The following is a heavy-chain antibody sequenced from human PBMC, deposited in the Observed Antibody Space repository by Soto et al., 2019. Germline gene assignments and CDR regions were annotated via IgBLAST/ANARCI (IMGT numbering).Heavy chain of an antibody. CDR1: GGSISDYY. J-gene: IGHJ3*01. V-gene: IGHV4-59*12. D-gene: IGHD2-15*01. Sequence: SETLSLTCTVSGGSISDYYWNWIRQPPGKGLEWIGYIYYSGGTNYNPSLKSRFAISRDDAKNSVYLQMNSLRAEDTAVYYCAREEGYCGGGYCFRSAFDLWGQGTVVTVSS. CDR2: IYYSGGT. CDR3: AREEGYCGGGYCFRSAFDL.